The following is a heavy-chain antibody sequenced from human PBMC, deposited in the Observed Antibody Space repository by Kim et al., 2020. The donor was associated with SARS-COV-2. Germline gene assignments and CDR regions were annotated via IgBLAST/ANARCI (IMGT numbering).Heavy chain of an antibody. D-gene: IGHD3-9*01. CDR2: IYYSGST. CDR3: ARHKTDYDILTGYWDHRFDY. V-gene: IGHV4-59*08. J-gene: IGHJ4*02. CDR1: GGSISSYY. Sequence: SETLSLTCTVSGGSISSYYWSWIRQPPGKGLEWIGYIYYSGSTNYNPSLKSRVTISVDTSKNQFSLKLSSVTAADTAVYYCARHKTDYDILTGYWDHRFDYWGQGTLVTVSS.